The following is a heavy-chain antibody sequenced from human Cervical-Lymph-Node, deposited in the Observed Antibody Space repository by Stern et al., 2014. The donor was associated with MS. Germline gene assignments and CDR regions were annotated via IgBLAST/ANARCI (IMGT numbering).Heavy chain of an antibody. CDR2: IYYSGTT. D-gene: IGHD5-12*01. CDR1: GGSISRSTYY. CDR3: ARHDGWLPHY. Sequence: VQLVESGPGLVKPSETLSLTCSVSGGSISRSTYYWGWIRQPPGKGLEWIGSIYYSGTTYYNPSLKRRVTLDTSTHQLSLRLTSGTAADTAVYYCARHDGWLPHYWSQGTLVTVSS. J-gene: IGHJ4*02. V-gene: IGHV4-39*01.